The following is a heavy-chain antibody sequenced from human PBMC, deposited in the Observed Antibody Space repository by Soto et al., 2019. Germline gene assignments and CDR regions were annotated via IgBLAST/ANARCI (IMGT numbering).Heavy chain of an antibody. CDR2: IYWKDDK. D-gene: IGHD6-19*01. Sequence: SGPTLVNPTQTLTLTCIFSGFSLRTSGVGVGWIRQPPGKALEWLGFIYWKDDKRYSPSLKSRLTITKDTSKNQVVLTMTNMDPVDTATYYCAISGSSGRYGWFDPSCQGTLVTVSA. CDR3: AISGSSGRYGWFDP. V-gene: IGHV2-5*01. J-gene: IGHJ5*01. CDR1: GFSLRTSGVG.